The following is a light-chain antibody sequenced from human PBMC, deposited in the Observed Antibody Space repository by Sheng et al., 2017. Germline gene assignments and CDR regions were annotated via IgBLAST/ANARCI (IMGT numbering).Light chain of an antibody. CDR2: DDY. Sequence: NFMLTQPHSVSDSRGKTVSISCTRTSGSFASNYVLPFQQRPGSSPFVLVSDDYQGPSGVPDRFYGSIDGSSKSASLSFSGLKTEDGGDSNCQSYDSSNQGVSGSGTMVTAL. J-gene: IGLJ1*01. V-gene: IGLV6-57*01. CDR3: QSYDSSNQGV. CDR1: SGSFASNY.